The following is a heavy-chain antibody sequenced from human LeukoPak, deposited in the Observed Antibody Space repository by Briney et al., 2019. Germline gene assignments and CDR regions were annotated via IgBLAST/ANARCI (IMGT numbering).Heavy chain of an antibody. V-gene: IGHV1-46*01. Sequence: ASVKVSCKASGYTFTSYYMHWVRQAPGQGLEWMGIINPSGGSTSYAQKFQGRVTMTRDTSTSTVYMELSSLRSEDTAVYYCASLGVLYVDTVMASRDAFDIWGQGTMVTVSS. D-gene: IGHD5-18*01. CDR2: INPSGGST. CDR3: ASLGVLYVDTVMASRDAFDI. J-gene: IGHJ3*02. CDR1: GYTFTSYY.